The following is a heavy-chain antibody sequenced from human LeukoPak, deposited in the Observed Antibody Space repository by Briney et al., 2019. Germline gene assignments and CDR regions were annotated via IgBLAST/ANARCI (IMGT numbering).Heavy chain of an antibody. CDR2: ISYDGNSK. J-gene: IGHJ6*03. D-gene: IGHD2-21*01. Sequence: PGTSLRLSCAASGFTFKNYGMHWVRQAPGKGLEWVAFISYDGNSKYYPDSVKGRFTVSRDKSKNTLYLQMNNLRDEDTAVYYCARAFTDWYYYYYMDVWGKGTTVTISS. CDR1: GFTFKNYG. V-gene: IGHV3-30*03. CDR3: ARAFTDWYYYYYMDV.